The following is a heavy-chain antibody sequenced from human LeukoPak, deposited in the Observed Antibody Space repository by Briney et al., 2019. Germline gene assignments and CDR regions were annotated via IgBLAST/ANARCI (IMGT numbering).Heavy chain of an antibody. D-gene: IGHD3-22*01. CDR2: IKSKTDGGTT. J-gene: IGHJ4*02. V-gene: IGHV3-15*01. Sequence: GGSLSLSFAASGFTFSNAWMSWVRQAPGKGLEWVGRIKSKTDGGTTDYAAPVKGRFTISRDDSKNTLYLQMNSLKTEDTAVYYCTTWSNYYDSSGYYYFDYWGQGTLVTVYS. CDR1: GFTFSNAW. CDR3: TTWSNYYDSSGYYYFDY.